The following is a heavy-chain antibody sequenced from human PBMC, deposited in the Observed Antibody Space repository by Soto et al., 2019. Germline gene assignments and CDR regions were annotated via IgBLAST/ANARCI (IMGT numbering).Heavy chain of an antibody. Sequence: GGSLRLSCAASGFSFSNYWMSWVRQAPGKGLEWVANIKQDGSEKYYVDSVKGRFTISRDNAKNSLYLQLNSLRAEDTAVYYCAGGANTILGIVISFYFDYWGQGTLVTVSS. V-gene: IGHV3-7*01. J-gene: IGHJ4*02. CDR2: IKQDGSEK. CDR3: AGGANTILGIVISFYFDY. D-gene: IGHD3-3*01. CDR1: GFSFSNYW.